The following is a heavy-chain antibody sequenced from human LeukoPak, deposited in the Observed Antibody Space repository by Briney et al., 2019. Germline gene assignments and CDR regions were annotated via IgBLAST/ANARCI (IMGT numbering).Heavy chain of an antibody. V-gene: IGHV4-61*02. CDR2: IHVSGST. CDR1: GGSISSSSYY. CDR3: AILPGGVWGFITPY. Sequence: PSETLSLTCTVSGGSISSSSYYWSWIRQPAGKGLEWIGRIHVSGSTNYNPSLKSRVTMSVDTSKNQLSLNLNSVTAADTAVYYCAILPGGVWGFITPYWGQGTLVTVSS. D-gene: IGHD3-10*01. J-gene: IGHJ4*02.